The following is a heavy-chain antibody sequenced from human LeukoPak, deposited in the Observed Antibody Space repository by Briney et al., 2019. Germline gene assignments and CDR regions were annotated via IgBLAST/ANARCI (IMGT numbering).Heavy chain of an antibody. V-gene: IGHV1-69*01. Sequence: GSSVKVSLKASGVTFSNYAFSWVRHAPGQGLEWMAETIPLFGVRKYAEKFQGRVTITPDATTNTVFLDLTSLRSEDTAVYYCAARIYAPGDVGWFDPWGQGTLVTVSS. J-gene: IGHJ5*02. CDR3: AARIYAPGDVGWFDP. CDR2: TIPLFGVR. CDR1: GVTFSNYA. D-gene: IGHD2/OR15-2a*01.